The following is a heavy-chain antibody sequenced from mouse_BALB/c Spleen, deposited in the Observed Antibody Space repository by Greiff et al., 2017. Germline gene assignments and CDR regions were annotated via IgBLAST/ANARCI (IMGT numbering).Heavy chain of an antibody. CDR3: ARGDDGAWFAY. J-gene: IGHJ3*01. D-gene: IGHD2-12*01. CDR1: GYTFTNYW. Sequence: VQLQQSGAELVRPGTSVKISCKASGYTFTNYWLGWVKQRPGHGLEWIGDIYPGGGYTNYNEKFKGKATLTADTSSSTAYMQLSSLTSEDSAVYFCARGDDGAWFAYWGQGTLVTVSA. V-gene: IGHV1-63*02. CDR2: IYPGGGYT.